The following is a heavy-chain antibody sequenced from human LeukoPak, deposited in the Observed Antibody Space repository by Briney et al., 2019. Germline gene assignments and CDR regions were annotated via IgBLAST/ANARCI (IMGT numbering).Heavy chain of an antibody. V-gene: IGHV3-23*01. CDR1: GFTFSSYA. J-gene: IGHJ4*02. D-gene: IGHD3-10*01. CDR3: AREKGSRITMVRGIPDY. Sequence: GGSLRLSCAASGFTFSSYAMSWVRQAPGKGLEWVSAISGSGGSTYYADSVKGRFTISRDNSKNTLYLQMNSLRAEDTALYYCAREKGSRITMVRGIPDYWGQGTLVTVSS. CDR2: ISGSGGST.